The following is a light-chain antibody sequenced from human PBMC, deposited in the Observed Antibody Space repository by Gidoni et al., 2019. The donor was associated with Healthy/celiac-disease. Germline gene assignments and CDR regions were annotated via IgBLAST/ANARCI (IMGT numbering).Light chain of an antibody. Sequence: IVLTQYPGTLSLSPGDRAPLSCRASQSVSSSYLAWYQQKPGQAPRLLIYGASSRATGIPDRFSGSGSGTDFTLTISRLEPEDFAVYYCQQYGSSPLTFGGGTKVEIK. CDR1: QSVSSSY. V-gene: IGKV3-20*01. J-gene: IGKJ4*01. CDR2: GAS. CDR3: QQYGSSPLT.